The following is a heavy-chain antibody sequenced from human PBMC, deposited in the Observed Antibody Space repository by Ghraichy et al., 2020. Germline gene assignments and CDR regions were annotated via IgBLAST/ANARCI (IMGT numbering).Heavy chain of an antibody. V-gene: IGHV4-4*02. CDR3: ARDRGRGLYDTLTRGGFDS. J-gene: IGHJ5*01. Sequence: SQTLSLTCAVSGGSISSSYWWSWVRQPPGKGLEWIGEIFHSGTTNYNASLKSRVTISVDKSKNQFSLKLSSVTAADTAVYYCARDRGRGLYDTLTRGGFDSWGQGALVTVSS. CDR2: IFHSGTT. CDR1: GGSISSSYW. D-gene: IGHD3-9*01.